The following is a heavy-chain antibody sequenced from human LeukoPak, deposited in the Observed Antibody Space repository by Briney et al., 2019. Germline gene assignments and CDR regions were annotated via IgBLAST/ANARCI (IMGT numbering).Heavy chain of an antibody. CDR1: GFTVSSNY. J-gene: IGHJ5*02. V-gene: IGHV3-53*01. Sequence: GGSLRLSCAASGFTVSSNYMSWVRQAPGKGLEWVSVIYSGGSTYYADSVKGRFTISRDNSKNTLYLQMNSLRAEDTAVYYCARDGRFCSGASCFLWGSRWFDPWGQGTLVTVSS. CDR3: ARDGRFCSGASCFLWGSRWFDP. CDR2: IYSGGST. D-gene: IGHD2-15*01.